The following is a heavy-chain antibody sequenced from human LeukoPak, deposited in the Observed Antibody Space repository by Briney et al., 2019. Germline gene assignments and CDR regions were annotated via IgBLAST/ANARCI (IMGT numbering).Heavy chain of an antibody. CDR1: GGSISNTNW. J-gene: IGHJ4*02. V-gene: IGHV4-4*02. D-gene: IGHD6-19*01. Sequence: PSETLSLTCGVSGGSISNTNWWTWVRQPPGKGLEWIGEVNLQGSTNYNPSLKSRVTISVDTSKNQLSLRLSSVTAADTAVYYCARAGSGWSFDSWGQGTLVTVSS. CDR2: VNLQGST. CDR3: ARAGSGWSFDS.